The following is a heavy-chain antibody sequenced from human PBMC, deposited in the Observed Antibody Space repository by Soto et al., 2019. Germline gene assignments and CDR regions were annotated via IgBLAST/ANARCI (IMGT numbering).Heavy chain of an antibody. V-gene: IGHV1-69*06. Sequence: QVQLVQSGAEVKKPGSSVKVSCKASGDTFRSYAISWVRQAPGQGLEWMGGIIPTFGTRNYGQRFQGRLSITADRSTSTGYVELSSLRSEDTAVYFCARDGRRFNWTFLLGTYYFDFWGQGTLVTVSS. D-gene: IGHD1-1*01. CDR1: GDTFRSYA. CDR2: IIPTFGTR. J-gene: IGHJ4*02. CDR3: ARDGRRFNWTFLLGTYYFDF.